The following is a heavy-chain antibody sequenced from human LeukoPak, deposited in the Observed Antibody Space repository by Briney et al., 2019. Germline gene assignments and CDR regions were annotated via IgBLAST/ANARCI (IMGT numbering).Heavy chain of an antibody. CDR2: ISTSRDYI. CDR3: ARRATTERGHSYGLDY. CDR1: GFTVSSNY. V-gene: IGHV3-21*01. J-gene: IGHJ4*02. Sequence: GGSLRLSCAASGFTVSSNYMNWVRQAPGKGLEWVSSISTSRDYIYYADSVTGRFTISRDNAKNSLYLQMNSLRAEDTAVYYCARRATTERGHSYGLDYWGQGTLVTVSS. D-gene: IGHD5-18*01.